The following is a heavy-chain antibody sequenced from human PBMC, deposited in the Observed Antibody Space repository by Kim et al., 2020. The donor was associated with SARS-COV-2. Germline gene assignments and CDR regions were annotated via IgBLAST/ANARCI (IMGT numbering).Heavy chain of an antibody. V-gene: IGHV4-31*02. Sequence: CNPSIKSRVPISVDTPKNQFSLKRSAVPAADTAVYYCARAPPGAGGWFDPWGQGTLVTVSS. J-gene: IGHJ5*02. CDR3: ARAPPGAGGWFDP.